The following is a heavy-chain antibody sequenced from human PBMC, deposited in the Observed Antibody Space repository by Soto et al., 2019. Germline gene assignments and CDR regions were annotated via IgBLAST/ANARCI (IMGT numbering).Heavy chain of an antibody. CDR3: AKGDELLNAYYFDY. Sequence: LRLSCAASGFTFSSYAMSWVRQAPGKGLEWVSAISGSGGSTYYADSVKGRFTISRDNSKNTLYLQMNSLRAEDTAVYYCAKGDELLNAYYFDYWGQGTLVTVSS. J-gene: IGHJ4*02. V-gene: IGHV3-23*01. CDR2: ISGSGGST. D-gene: IGHD2-21*02. CDR1: GFTFSSYA.